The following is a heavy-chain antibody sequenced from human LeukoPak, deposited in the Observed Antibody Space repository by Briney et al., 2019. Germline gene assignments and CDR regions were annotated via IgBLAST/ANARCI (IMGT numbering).Heavy chain of an antibody. Sequence: SETPSLICTVSGGSISSYYLSWIRQPPGKGLEWIGYIYYSGSTNYNPSLRSRVTISVDTSKNQFSLQLSSVTAADTAVYYCARGVYSYGYGGRSYYFDYWGQGTLVTVSS. D-gene: IGHD5-18*01. CDR3: ARGVYSYGYGGRSYYFDY. V-gene: IGHV4-59*01. CDR2: IYYSGST. CDR1: GGSISSYY. J-gene: IGHJ4*02.